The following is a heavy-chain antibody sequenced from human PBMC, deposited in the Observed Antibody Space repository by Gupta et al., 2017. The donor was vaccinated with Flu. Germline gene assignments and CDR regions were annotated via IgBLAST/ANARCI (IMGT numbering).Heavy chain of an antibody. Sequence: RLVASGGGLVQPGGSLRLSWVVSGFTFREHYLDWILQAQGKGLEWVGRIRNKANSYTTEYAASVKDRFTITRDDSKSSLYLQMNSLKNEDTAVYYCSRGETGPSPPGRNDCWGQGTLVTVSS. J-gene: IGHJ4*02. CDR3: SRGETGPSPPGRNDC. D-gene: IGHD1-14*01. CDR2: IRNKANSYTT. CDR1: GFTFREHY. V-gene: IGHV3-72*01.